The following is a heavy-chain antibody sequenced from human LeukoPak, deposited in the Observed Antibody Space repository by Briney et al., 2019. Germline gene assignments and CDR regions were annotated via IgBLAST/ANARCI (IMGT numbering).Heavy chain of an antibody. D-gene: IGHD4-17*01. CDR3: AKMGGDYVFDY. CDR2: ISYDGSNK. J-gene: IGHJ4*02. V-gene: IGHV3-30*18. CDR1: GFTFSSYG. Sequence: GGSLRLSCAASGFTFSSYGMHWVRQAPGKGLEWVAVISYDGSNKYYADSVKGRFTISRDNAKNSLYLQMNSLRAEDTALYYCAKMGGDYVFDYWGQGTLVTVSS.